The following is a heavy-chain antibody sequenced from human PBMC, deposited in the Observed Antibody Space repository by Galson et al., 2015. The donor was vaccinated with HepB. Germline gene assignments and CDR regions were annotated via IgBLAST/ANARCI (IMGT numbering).Heavy chain of an antibody. CDR2: IIPIFGTA. V-gene: IGHV1-69*13. Sequence: SVKVSCKASGGTFSSYAISWVRQAPGQGLEWMGGIIPIFGTANYAQKFQGRVTITADESTSTAYMELSSLRSEDTAVYYCARGVAGEPLFQHWGQGTLVTVSS. J-gene: IGHJ1*01. CDR3: ARGVAGEPLFQH. CDR1: GGTFSSYA. D-gene: IGHD2-21*01.